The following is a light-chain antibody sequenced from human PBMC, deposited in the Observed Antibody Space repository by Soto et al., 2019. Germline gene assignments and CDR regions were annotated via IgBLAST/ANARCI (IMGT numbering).Light chain of an antibody. V-gene: IGKV1-9*01. J-gene: IGKJ1*01. CDR2: LAS. Sequence: IQLTQSPSSLSASVGDTVTISCRASQTIDTYLAWYQQYPGRAPKLLIYLASTLQSGVPSRFSGSASGTDFNLNISSLQPEDFATYFCQQIDSNSPWTFSQGTRVQIK. CDR3: QQIDSNSPWT. CDR1: QTIDTY.